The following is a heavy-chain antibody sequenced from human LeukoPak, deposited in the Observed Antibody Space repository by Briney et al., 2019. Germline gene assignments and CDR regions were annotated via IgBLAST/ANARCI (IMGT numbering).Heavy chain of an antibody. D-gene: IGHD3-3*01. CDR2: IRYDGSDK. CDR1: GFTFTGYG. V-gene: IGHV3-30*02. Sequence: SGGSLRLSCAASGFTFTGYGMHWVRQAPGKGLEWVAFIRYDGSDKYYTGSVKGRFTISRDNSKNTRYLQMNSLRAEDTAVYYCAKHDPFGGIMDVWGKGTTVTVSS. CDR3: AKHDPFGGIMDV. J-gene: IGHJ6*03.